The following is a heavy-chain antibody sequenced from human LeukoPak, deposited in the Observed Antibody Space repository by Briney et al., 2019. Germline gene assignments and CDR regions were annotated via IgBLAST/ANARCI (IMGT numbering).Heavy chain of an antibody. V-gene: IGHV4-59*01. J-gene: IGHJ4*02. CDR2: IYYSGST. D-gene: IGHD3-22*01. CDR3: ARGGYDSSGYYCDY. CDR1: GGSISSYY. Sequence: PSETLSLTCTVSGGSISSYYWSWIRQPPGKGLEWIGYIYYSGSTNYNPSLKSRVTISVDTSKNQFSLKLSSVTAADTAVYYCARGGYDSSGYYCDYWGQGTLVTVSS.